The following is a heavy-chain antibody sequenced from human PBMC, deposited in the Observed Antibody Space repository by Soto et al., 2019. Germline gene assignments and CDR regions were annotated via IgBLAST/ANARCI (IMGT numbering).Heavy chain of an antibody. D-gene: IGHD4-4*01. CDR2: INTSGVNR. Sequence: PGGSLRLSCAASGFTFSNYAMSWVRQAPGKGLECVSTINTSGVNRHYADSVKGRFSVSRDNSRNTLSLQMNSLRAEDTAVYYCARATTVTTLWFDPWGQGTLVTVSS. V-gene: IGHV3-23*01. J-gene: IGHJ5*02. CDR1: GFTFSNYA. CDR3: ARATTVTTLWFDP.